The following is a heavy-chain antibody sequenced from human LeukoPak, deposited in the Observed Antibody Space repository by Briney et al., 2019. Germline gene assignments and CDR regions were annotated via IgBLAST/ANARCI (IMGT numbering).Heavy chain of an antibody. CDR3: ARLAVAGLDY. J-gene: IGHJ4*02. V-gene: IGHV5-51*01. Sequence: GESLKISCKGSGYPFTTYWIGWVRQMPGKGLEWMGIIYPGDSDTRYRPSFQGQVTISADRSISTAYLQWNSLKASDTAVYYCARLAVAGLDYWGQGTLLTVSS. CDR2: IYPGDSDT. D-gene: IGHD6-19*01. CDR1: GYPFTTYW.